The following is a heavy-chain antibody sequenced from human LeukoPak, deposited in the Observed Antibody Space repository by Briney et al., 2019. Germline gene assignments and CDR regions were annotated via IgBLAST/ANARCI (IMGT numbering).Heavy chain of an antibody. D-gene: IGHD3-9*01. V-gene: IGHV3-30*04. CDR1: GFTFSSYA. CDR3: ASVGDYDILTGYPIDY. CDR2: ISYDGSNK. J-gene: IGHJ4*02. Sequence: PGRSLRLSCAASGFTFSSYAMHWVRRAPGKGLEWVAVISYDGSNKYYADSVKGRFTISRDNSKNTLYLQMNSLRAEDTAVYYCASVGDYDILTGYPIDYWGQGTLVTVSS.